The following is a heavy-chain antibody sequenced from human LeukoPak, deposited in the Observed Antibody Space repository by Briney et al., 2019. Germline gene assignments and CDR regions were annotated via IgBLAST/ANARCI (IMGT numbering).Heavy chain of an antibody. CDR3: AREGDYGDSDY. D-gene: IGHD4-17*01. J-gene: IGHJ4*02. Sequence: GGSLRLSCAASGFTFSNYEMSWVRQAPGKGLEWVSYITSSGSIMYYPDSVKGRFTISRDNAKNSLYLQMNSLRAEDTAVYYCAREGDYGDSDYWGQGTLVTVSS. CDR2: ITSSGSIM. CDR1: GFTFSNYE. V-gene: IGHV3-48*03.